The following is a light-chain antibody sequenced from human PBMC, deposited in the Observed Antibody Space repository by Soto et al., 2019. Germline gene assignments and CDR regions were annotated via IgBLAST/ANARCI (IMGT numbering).Light chain of an antibody. J-gene: IGKJ2*01. V-gene: IGKV3-11*01. CDR3: QQRLFWPLFT. CDR1: QNIHSF. CDR2: DAS. Sequence: EIVLTQSPATVSLSPGESATLSCMASQNIHSFLAWYQQRPGQAPRLLIYDASFRATAIPARFNGSGSGTDFTLTITRLEPEDFAVYYCQQRLFWPLFTFGQGTRLEIK.